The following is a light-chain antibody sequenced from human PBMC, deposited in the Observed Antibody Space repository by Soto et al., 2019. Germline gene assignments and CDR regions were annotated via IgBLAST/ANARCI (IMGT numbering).Light chain of an antibody. CDR2: GAS. Sequence: EIVLTQSPGTLSLSPGERATLSCRASQSVSSSYLAWYQQKPGQAPRLLNYGASSRATGIPDRFRGSGSGTDFTLTISRLEPEDFAVYYCHQYDSSPLTFGGGTKVEIK. CDR1: QSVSSSY. J-gene: IGKJ4*01. V-gene: IGKV3-20*01. CDR3: HQYDSSPLT.